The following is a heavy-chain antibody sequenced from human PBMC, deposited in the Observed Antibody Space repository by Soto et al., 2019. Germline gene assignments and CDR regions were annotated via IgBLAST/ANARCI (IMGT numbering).Heavy chain of an antibody. J-gene: IGHJ5*02. CDR1: GGSISSGGYS. CDR2: IYHSGRT. V-gene: IGHV4-30-2*01. Sequence: QLQLQESGSGLVKPSQTLSLTCAVSGGSISSGGYSWSWIRQPPGKGLEWIGYIYHSGRTYYNPSLKSRVTISVDRSKNQFSLKLSSVTAADTAVYYCARVYIPQALYGWFDPWGQGTLVTVSS. CDR3: ARVYIPQALYGWFDP. D-gene: IGHD1-20*01.